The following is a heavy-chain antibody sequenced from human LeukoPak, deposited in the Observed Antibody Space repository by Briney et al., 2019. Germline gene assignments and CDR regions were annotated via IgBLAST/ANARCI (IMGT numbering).Heavy chain of an antibody. CDR3: ASSTSCYGCWFDP. V-gene: IGHV1-69*11. CDR2: IIPILGTA. CDR1: GGTFSSYA. J-gene: IGHJ5*02. Sequence: SVKVSCKASGGTFSSYAISWVRQALGQGLEWMGRIIPILGTANYAQKFQGRVTITTDESTSTAYMELSSLRSEDTAVYYCASSTSCYGCWFDPWGQRTLVTVSS. D-gene: IGHD2-2*01.